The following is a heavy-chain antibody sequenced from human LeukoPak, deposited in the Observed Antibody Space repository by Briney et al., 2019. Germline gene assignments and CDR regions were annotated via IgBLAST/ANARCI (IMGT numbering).Heavy chain of an antibody. CDR2: TRYDGSDK. J-gene: IGHJ1*01. CDR1: GFTFSDYG. Sequence: PGGSLRLSCAASGFTFSDYGMHWVRQAPGRRLEWVAFTRYDGSDKYYADSVKGRFTISRDNSKNTLYLQMNSLRAEDTAVYYCAKDRSSSLAEYFQHWGQGTLVTVSS. V-gene: IGHV3-30*02. D-gene: IGHD6-6*01. CDR3: AKDRSSSLAEYFQH.